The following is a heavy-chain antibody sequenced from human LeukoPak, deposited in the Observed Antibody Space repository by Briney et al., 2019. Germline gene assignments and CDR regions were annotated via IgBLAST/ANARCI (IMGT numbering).Heavy chain of an antibody. V-gene: IGHV4-34*01. D-gene: IGHD3-22*01. CDR2: MSPSGSS. Sequence: PSETLSLTCAVYGGSFSDYYWTWIRQTPGKGLEWIGEMSPSGSSNYNPSLKSRVTISVDTSKNQFSLKLRSVTAADTAVYYCARGRQDVNMILVVVAGVSYYLDVRSKGTTVTVS. CDR3: ARGRQDVNMILVVVAGVSYYLDV. CDR1: GGSFSDYY. J-gene: IGHJ6*03.